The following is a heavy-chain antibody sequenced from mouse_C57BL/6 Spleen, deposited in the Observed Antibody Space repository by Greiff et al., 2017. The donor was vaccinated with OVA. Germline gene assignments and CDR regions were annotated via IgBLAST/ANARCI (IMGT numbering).Heavy chain of an antibody. V-gene: IGHV1-52*01. CDR2: IDPSDSET. Sequence: VQLQQPGAELVRPGSSVKLSCKASGYTFTSYWMHWVKQRPIQGLEWIGNIDPSDSETHYNQKFKDKATLTVDKSSSTAYMQLSSLTSEDSAVYYCALITTVVAKDYWGQGPTLTVSS. CDR3: ALITTVVAKDY. J-gene: IGHJ2*01. CDR1: GYTFTSYW. D-gene: IGHD1-1*01.